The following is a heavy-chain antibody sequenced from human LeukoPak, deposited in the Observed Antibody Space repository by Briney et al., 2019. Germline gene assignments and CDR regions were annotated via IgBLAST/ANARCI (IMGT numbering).Heavy chain of an antibody. V-gene: IGHV5-51*01. J-gene: IGHJ6*03. CDR1: GYSVTNYW. CDR3: ARGYCRGGYCYPYYYYYMDV. D-gene: IGHD2-21*02. Sequence: GESLKISCKDPGYSVTNYWIGWVRQMPGKGLEWMGIIYPGNSDTRYSPSFQGQVTISADKSISTAYVQWSSLKASDTAMYFCARGYCRGGYCYPYYYYYMDVWGKGTTVTVSS. CDR2: IYPGNSDT.